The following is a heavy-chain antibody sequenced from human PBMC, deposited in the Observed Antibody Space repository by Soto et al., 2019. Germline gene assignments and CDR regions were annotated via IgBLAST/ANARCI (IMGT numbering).Heavy chain of an antibody. Sequence: QVQLVQSGAEVKKPGSSVKVSCKASGGTFSSYAISWVRQAPGQGLEWMGGIIPIFGTANYAQKFQGRVTINADESTSTAYMELSSLRSEDTAVYYCARAGGYYDFWSGSYLTYGMDVWGQGTTVTVSS. V-gene: IGHV1-69*01. CDR3: ARAGGYYDFWSGSYLTYGMDV. CDR1: GGTFSSYA. D-gene: IGHD3-3*01. CDR2: IIPIFGTA. J-gene: IGHJ6*02.